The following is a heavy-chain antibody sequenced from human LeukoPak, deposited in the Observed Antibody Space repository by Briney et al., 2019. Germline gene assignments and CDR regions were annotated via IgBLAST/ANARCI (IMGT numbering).Heavy chain of an antibody. D-gene: IGHD3-22*01. CDR2: VYYSGST. Sequence: SETLSLTCTVSGGSVSRDNYYWTWIRQAPRKGLEWIGYVYYSGSTNYNPSLKSRVTISLDTSKNQFSLKLSSVTAADTAVYYCARGYLYYYDVSGYPFDYWGQGTLVTVSS. V-gene: IGHV4-61*01. CDR3: ARGYLYYYDVSGYPFDY. J-gene: IGHJ4*02. CDR1: GGSVSRDNYY.